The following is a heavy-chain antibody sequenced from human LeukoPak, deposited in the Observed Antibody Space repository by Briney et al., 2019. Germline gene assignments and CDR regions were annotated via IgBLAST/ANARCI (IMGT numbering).Heavy chain of an antibody. CDR3: ARVGGVGDYYYIDV. CDR1: GYSISSGYY. CDR2: IYPSGSN. D-gene: IGHD3-16*01. J-gene: IGHJ6*03. Sequence: SETLSLTCAVSGYSISSGYYWGWIRQPPGKGLKWIGSIYPSGSNSYNTSPKSRVAITADTSKNQFSLKLSSMTAADTAVYYCARVGGVGDYYYIDVWGKGTTVTVSS. V-gene: IGHV4-38-2*01.